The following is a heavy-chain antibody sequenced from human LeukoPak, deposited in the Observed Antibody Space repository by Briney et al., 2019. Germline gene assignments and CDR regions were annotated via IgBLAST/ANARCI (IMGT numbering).Heavy chain of an antibody. D-gene: IGHD6-19*01. CDR3: ARAGLAVDPFDP. CDR2: IIPIFGTA. CDR1: GYTFTSYA. J-gene: IGHJ5*02. V-gene: IGHV1-69*13. Sequence: SVKVSCKASGYTFTSYAISWVRQAPGQGLEWMGGIIPIFGTANYAQKFQGRVTITADESTSTAYMELSSLRSEDTAVYYCARAGLAVDPFDPWGQGTLVTVSS.